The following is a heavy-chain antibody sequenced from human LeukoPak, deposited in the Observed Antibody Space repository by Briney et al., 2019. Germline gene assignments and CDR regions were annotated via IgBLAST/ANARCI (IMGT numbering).Heavy chain of an antibody. Sequence: GGSLRLSCVASGFTFSSYWMSWVRQAPGKGLEWVASIRQDGSEKYYVGSVKGRFTISRDTAKNLLFLQMNSLRAEDTAVYYCARNLGYCSSASCYRVPSLWYFGLWGRGILVTVSS. D-gene: IGHD2-2*01. V-gene: IGHV3-7*01. CDR3: ARNLGYCSSASCYRVPSLWYFGL. CDR2: IRQDGSEK. CDR1: GFTFSSYW. J-gene: IGHJ2*01.